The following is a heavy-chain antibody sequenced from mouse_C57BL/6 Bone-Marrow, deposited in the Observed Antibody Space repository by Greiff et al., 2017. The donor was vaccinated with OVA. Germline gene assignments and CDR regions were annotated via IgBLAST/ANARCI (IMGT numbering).Heavy chain of an antibody. CDR1: GYSFTGYF. V-gene: IGHV1-20*01. CDR2: INPYNGDT. CDR3: AREFITTVVARGYFDY. D-gene: IGHD1-1*01. J-gene: IGHJ2*01. Sequence: VQLKQSGPELVKPGDSVKISCKASGYSFTGYFMNWVMQSHGKSLEWIGRINPYNGDTFYNQKFKGKATLTVDKSSSTAHMELRSLTSEDSAVDYCAREFITTVVARGYFDYWGQGTTLTVSS.